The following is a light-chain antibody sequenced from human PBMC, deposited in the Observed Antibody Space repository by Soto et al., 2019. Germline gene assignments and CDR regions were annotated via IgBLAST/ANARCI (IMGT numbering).Light chain of an antibody. CDR3: QQYNTYS. J-gene: IGKJ2*01. Sequence: DIQMTQSPSTLSASVGDRVSITCRASQSLNSWLAWYQQKPGKAPKLLIYKTSTLESGVPSRFSGSGSGTEFTLTISNLQPDDCATYYCQQYNTYSFGQGTKLEIK. CDR2: KTS. V-gene: IGKV1-5*03. CDR1: QSLNSW.